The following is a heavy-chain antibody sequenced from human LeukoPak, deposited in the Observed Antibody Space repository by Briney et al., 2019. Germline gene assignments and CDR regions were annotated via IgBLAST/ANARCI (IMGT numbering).Heavy chain of an antibody. CDR2: IRYDGSNK. CDR3: AKDSSVPWI. J-gene: IGHJ3*02. V-gene: IGHV3-30*02. CDR1: GFTFSSYG. Sequence: PGGSLRLSCAAPGFTFSSYGMHWVRQAPGKGLEWVAFIRYDGSNKYYAGSVKGRFTISRDNSKNTLYLQMNSLRAEDTAVYYCAKDSSVPWIWGQGTMVTVSS. D-gene: IGHD5/OR15-5a*01.